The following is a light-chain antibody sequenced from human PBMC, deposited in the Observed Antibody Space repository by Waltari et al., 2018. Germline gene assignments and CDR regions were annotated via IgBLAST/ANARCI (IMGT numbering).Light chain of an antibody. V-gene: IGKV1-13*02. CDR1: QDISSS. CDR2: KAS. Sequence: IQMTQSPSSLSASVGDRVTITCRASQDISSSLAWYQQKPGKAPKLLIYKASTLQTGVPSRFSGGGSGTDFTLTISSMRPEDFATYHCQQHNANPWTFGQGTKVEIK. J-gene: IGKJ1*01. CDR3: QQHNANPWT.